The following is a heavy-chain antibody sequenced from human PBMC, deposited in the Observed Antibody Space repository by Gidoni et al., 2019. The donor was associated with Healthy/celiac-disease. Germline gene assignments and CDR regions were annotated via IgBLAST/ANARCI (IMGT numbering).Heavy chain of an antibody. D-gene: IGHD3-22*01. V-gene: IGHV1-46*01. Sequence: QVQLVQSGAEVKKPGASVKVSCKASGYTFTSYYMHWVRQAPGQGPEWMGIINPSGGSTSYAQKFQGRVTMTRDTSTSTVYMELSSLRSEDTAVYYCFTLIVVVNLSDYWGQGTLVTVSS. CDR1: GYTFTSYY. J-gene: IGHJ4*02. CDR3: FTLIVVVNLSDY. CDR2: INPSGGST.